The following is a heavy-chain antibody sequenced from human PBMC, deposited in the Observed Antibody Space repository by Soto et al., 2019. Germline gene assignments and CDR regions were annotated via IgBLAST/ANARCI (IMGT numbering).Heavy chain of an antibody. D-gene: IGHD3-22*01. CDR1: GGSISSGDYY. Sequence: SETLSLTCTVSGGSISSGDYYWSWIRQPPGKGLEWIGYIYYSGSTYCNPSLKSRVTISVDTSKNQFSLKLSSVTAADTAVYYCATYYYDSSGYYYFDYWGQGTLVTVSS. CDR3: ATYYYDSSGYYYFDY. CDR2: IYYSGST. J-gene: IGHJ4*02. V-gene: IGHV4-30-4*01.